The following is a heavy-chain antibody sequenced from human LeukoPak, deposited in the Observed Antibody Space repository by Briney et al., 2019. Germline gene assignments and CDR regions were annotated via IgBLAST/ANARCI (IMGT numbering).Heavy chain of an antibody. CDR2: IIPIFGTA. CDR1: GGTFSSYA. Sequence: VASVKVSCKASGGTFSSYAISWVRQAPGQGLEWMGGIIPIFGTANYAQKFQGRVTITADESTSTAYMELSSLRSEDTAVYYYAIRNWGWGAFDYWGQGTLVTVSS. CDR3: AIRNWGWGAFDY. V-gene: IGHV1-69*13. D-gene: IGHD7-27*01. J-gene: IGHJ4*02.